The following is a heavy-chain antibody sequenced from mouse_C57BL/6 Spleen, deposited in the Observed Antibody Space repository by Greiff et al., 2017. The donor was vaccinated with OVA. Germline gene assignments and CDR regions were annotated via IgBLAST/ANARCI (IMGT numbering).Heavy chain of an antibody. V-gene: IGHV14-2*01. Sequence: VQLKQSGAELVKPGASVKLSCTASGFNFTDYYMHWVKQRTEQGLEWIGRIDPEDGETKYAPKFQGKATITADTSSNTAYLQLRSLTSENTAVYYDASVEEVTDYFDYWGQGTTVTVSS. CDR3: ASVEEVTDYFDY. J-gene: IGHJ2*01. D-gene: IGHD2-2*01. CDR2: IDPEDGET. CDR1: GFNFTDYY.